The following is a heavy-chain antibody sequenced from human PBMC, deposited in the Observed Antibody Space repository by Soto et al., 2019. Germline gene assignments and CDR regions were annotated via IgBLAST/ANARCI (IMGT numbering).Heavy chain of an antibody. CDR1: GGTSTRYA. V-gene: IGHV1-69*06. CDR3: NRGSEYDFWSGYL. J-gene: IGHJ4*02. D-gene: IGHD3-3*01. Sequence: QERLVQSGAEVRKPGSSVTVSCKVTGGTSTRYAINWVRQAPGQGLEWMGGIVPMFGTSKYAQKFQGRVTITADTSTNIDYMELSSMRSEDTAVYYCNRGSEYDFWSGYLWGQGTLVSVSS. CDR2: IVPMFGTS.